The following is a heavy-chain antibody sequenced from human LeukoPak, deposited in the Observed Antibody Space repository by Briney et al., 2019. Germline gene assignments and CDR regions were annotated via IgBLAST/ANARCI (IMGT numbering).Heavy chain of an antibody. CDR1: GFTFSSYG. V-gene: IGHV3-NL1*01. D-gene: IGHD2-2*01. J-gene: IGHJ6*04. Sequence: GGSLRLSCAASGFTFSSYGMHWVRQAPGKGLEWVSVIYSGGSTYYADSVKGRFTISRDNSKNTLYLQMNSLRAEDTAVYYCATWNIVVVPAASYGMDVWGKGTTVTVSS. CDR2: IYSGGST. CDR3: ATWNIVVVPAASYGMDV.